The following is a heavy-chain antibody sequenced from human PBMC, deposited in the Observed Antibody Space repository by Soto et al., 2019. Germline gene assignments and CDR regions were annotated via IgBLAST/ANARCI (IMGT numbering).Heavy chain of an antibody. V-gene: IGHV4-31*03. J-gene: IGHJ4*02. Sequence: SETLSLTCTVSGGSISSGGYYWSWIRQHPGKGLEWIGYIYYSGSTYYNPSLKSRVTISVDTSKNQFSLKLSSVTAADTAVYYCARGLDRYSPQGYDYWGQGTLVTVSS. CDR2: IYYSGST. D-gene: IGHD5-18*01. CDR3: ARGLDRYSPQGYDY. CDR1: GGSISSGGYY.